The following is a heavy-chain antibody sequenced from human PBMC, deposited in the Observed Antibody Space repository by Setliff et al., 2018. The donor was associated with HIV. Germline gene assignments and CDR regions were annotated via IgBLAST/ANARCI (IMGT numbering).Heavy chain of an antibody. D-gene: IGHD3-9*01. CDR1: RDSINGHW. J-gene: IGHJ3*02. Sequence: ETLSLTCTVSRDSINGHWWSWIRQPPGKGLEWTGSIHYSGITHYNPSLKSRLTMSVDTSKNQVSLKLTSVTAADTAVYYCARYKCINFACVGFDIWGQGTAVTVSS. CDR3: ARYKCINFACVGFDI. V-gene: IGHV4-59*11. CDR2: IHYSGIT.